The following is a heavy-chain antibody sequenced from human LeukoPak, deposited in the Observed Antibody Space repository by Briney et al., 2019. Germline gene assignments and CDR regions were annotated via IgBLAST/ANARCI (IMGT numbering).Heavy chain of an antibody. D-gene: IGHD3-22*01. CDR2: MNPNSGNT. CDR3: ARLITEDYYDSSGPIIDY. V-gene: IGHV1-8*01. Sequence: ASVKVSCKASGYTFTSYDINWVRQATGQGLEWMGWMNPNSGNTGYAQKFQGRVTMTRNTSISTAYMELRRLRSEDTAVYYCARLITEDYYDSSGPIIDYWGQGTLVTVSS. J-gene: IGHJ4*02. CDR1: GYTFTSYD.